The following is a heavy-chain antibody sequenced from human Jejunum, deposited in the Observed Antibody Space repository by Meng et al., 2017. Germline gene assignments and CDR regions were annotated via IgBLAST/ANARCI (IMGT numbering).Heavy chain of an antibody. CDR1: GGSMSGYY. D-gene: IGHD2-15*01. Sequence: QVQLQESGPGLVKPSETLSLTCTVSGGSMSGYYWSWIRQPPGKGLEWIGYIYYSGSTNYNPSLKSRVTISVDTSKNQFSLKLSSVTAADTAVYYCARDGFSIGHHFDYRGQGTLVTVSS. CDR2: IYYSGST. J-gene: IGHJ4*02. CDR3: ARDGFSIGHHFDY. V-gene: IGHV4-59*01.